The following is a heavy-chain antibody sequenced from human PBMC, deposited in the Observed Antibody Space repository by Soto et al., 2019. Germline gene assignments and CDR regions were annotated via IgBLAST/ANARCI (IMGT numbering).Heavy chain of an antibody. V-gene: IGHV3-33*01. CDR2: IYYDGSKK. J-gene: IGHJ4*02. CDR3: ARDLGFGGNYLDY. Sequence: QVQLVESGGGVVQPGRSLRLSCAASGFPFSTYGMHWVRQAPGKGLEWVAVIYYDGSKKYYSDSVKGRFTISRDNSNNTLFLQMSNLRAADTAVYYCARDLGFGGNYLDYWGQGTLVNVFS. CDR1: GFPFSTYG. D-gene: IGHD1-26*01.